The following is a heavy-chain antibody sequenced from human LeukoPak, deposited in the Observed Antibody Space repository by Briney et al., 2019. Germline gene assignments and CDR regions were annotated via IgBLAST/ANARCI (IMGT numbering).Heavy chain of an antibody. J-gene: IGHJ4*02. V-gene: IGHV4-39*01. CDR2: IYYSGNT. CDR3: ARPTSSGFSYYFDY. D-gene: IGHD3-22*01. Sequence: SETLSLTCAVSGDSISTSNSYWGWIRRPPGKGLEWVGSIYYSGNTYYNPSLKSRVTISVDTSKNQFSLKLSSVTAADTAVYYCARPTSSGFSYYFDYWGQGTLVTVSS. CDR1: GDSISTSNSY.